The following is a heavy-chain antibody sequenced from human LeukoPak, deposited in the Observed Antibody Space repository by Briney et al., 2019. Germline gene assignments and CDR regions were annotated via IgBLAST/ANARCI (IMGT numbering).Heavy chain of an antibody. D-gene: IGHD3-10*01. J-gene: IGHJ4*02. CDR2: ISSSSSYR. CDR1: GFTFSSYS. CDR3: ARDGDGSGSTPSFDY. V-gene: IGHV3-21*06. Sequence: GGSLRLSCAASGFTFSSYSMNWVRQAPGKGLEWVSSISSSSSYRYYADSVKGRFTISRDNAKHSLYLQMNSLRAEDTAVYYCARDGDGSGSTPSFDYWGQGTLVTVSS.